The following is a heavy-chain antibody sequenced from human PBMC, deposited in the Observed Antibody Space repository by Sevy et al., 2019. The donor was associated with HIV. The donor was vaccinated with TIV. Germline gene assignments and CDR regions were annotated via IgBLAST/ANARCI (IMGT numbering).Heavy chain of an antibody. Sequence: QSQTLSLTCAISGDSVSSNSAAWNWIRQSPSKGLEWLGRTYYRSKWYNDYAVSVKSRITINPDTSKNQFSLQLNSVTPEDTAVSYCARNPPYCSSTSCHFDYWGQGTLVTVSS. J-gene: IGHJ4*02. D-gene: IGHD2-2*01. V-gene: IGHV6-1*01. CDR2: TYYRSKWYN. CDR1: GDSVSSNSAA. CDR3: ARNPPYCSSTSCHFDY.